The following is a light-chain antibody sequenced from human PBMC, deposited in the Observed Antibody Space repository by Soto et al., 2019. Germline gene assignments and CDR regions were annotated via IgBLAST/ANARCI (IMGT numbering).Light chain of an antibody. CDR3: QQYLRSPS. Sequence: ENVLTQSPGTLSSSPGERDTLSCRASQSVSSPYLAWYQQKPGQAPTLLIYGVSTRATGIPDRFSGSGSGTDFTLTISGLEPEDFSVYYCQQYLRSPSFGQGTKVEIK. CDR1: QSVSSPY. J-gene: IGKJ1*01. CDR2: GVS. V-gene: IGKV3-20*01.